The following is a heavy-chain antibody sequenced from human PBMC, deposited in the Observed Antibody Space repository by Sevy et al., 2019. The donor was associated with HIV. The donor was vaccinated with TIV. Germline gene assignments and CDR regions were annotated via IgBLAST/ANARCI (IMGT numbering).Heavy chain of an antibody. CDR3: VIDGGAA. V-gene: IGHV3-9*01. D-gene: IGHD3-16*01. Sequence: GGSLRLSCAASGFTFDDYAMHWVRQGPGKGLEWVSSISWNSEDRGYADSVKGRFTISRDNAKNSLYLQMNSLRPEDTALYYCVIDGGAAWGHGTLVTVSS. CDR2: ISWNSEDR. J-gene: IGHJ5*01. CDR1: GFTFDDYA.